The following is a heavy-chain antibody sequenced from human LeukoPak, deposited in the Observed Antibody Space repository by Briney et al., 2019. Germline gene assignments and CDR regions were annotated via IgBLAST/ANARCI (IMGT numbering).Heavy chain of an antibody. Sequence: GGSLRLSCAASGFTFSSYSMNWVRQAPGKGLEWVSSISSSSSYIYYADSVKGRFTISRDNAKNSLYLQMNSLRAEDTAVYYCARDRRDGYDFWSGDSPFDYWGQGTLVTVSS. CDR2: ISSSSSYI. CDR3: ARDRRDGYDFWSGDSPFDY. V-gene: IGHV3-21*01. J-gene: IGHJ4*02. D-gene: IGHD3-3*01. CDR1: GFTFSSYS.